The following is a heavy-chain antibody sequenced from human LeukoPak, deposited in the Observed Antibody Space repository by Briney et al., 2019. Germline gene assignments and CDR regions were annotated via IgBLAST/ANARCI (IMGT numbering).Heavy chain of an antibody. Sequence: PGGSLRLSCAASGFTFSSYGMHWVRQAPGKGLEWVAFIRYDGSNKYYADSVKGRFTISRDNSKNTLYLQMNSLRAEDTAVYYCAKDLGIQLWSQFDYWGQGTLVTVSS. CDR1: GFTFSSYG. CDR3: AKDLGIQLWSQFDY. J-gene: IGHJ4*02. CDR2: IRYDGSNK. V-gene: IGHV3-30*02. D-gene: IGHD5-18*01.